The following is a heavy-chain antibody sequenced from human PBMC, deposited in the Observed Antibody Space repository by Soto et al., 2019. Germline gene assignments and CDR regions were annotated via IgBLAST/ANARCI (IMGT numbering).Heavy chain of an antibody. V-gene: IGHV4-34*01. Sequence: PSETLSLTCAVYGGSFSGYYWSWIRQPPGKGLEWIGEINHSGSTNYNPSLKSRVTISVDTSKNQFSLKLSSVTAADTAVYYCARRRYYYDSSGYYRRGHAFDIWGQGTMVTVSS. CDR2: INHSGST. D-gene: IGHD3-22*01. CDR1: GGSFSGYY. J-gene: IGHJ3*02. CDR3: ARRRYYYDSSGYYRRGHAFDI.